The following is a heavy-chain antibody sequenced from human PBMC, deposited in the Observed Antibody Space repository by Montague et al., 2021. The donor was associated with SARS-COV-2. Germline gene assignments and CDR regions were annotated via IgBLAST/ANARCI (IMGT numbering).Heavy chain of an antibody. D-gene: IGHD3-10*01. Sequence: SETLSLTCTVSGGSISSSSYYWGWIRQPPGKGLEWIGSIYYSGSTYYNPSLKSRVTISVDTSKNQFSLKLSSVTAADTAVYYCAGGRLILLWFGELLSGGDYYGMDVWGQGTTVTVSS. CDR1: GGSISSSSYY. V-gene: IGHV4-39*01. J-gene: IGHJ6*02. CDR2: IYYSGST. CDR3: AGGRLILLWFGELLSGGDYYGMDV.